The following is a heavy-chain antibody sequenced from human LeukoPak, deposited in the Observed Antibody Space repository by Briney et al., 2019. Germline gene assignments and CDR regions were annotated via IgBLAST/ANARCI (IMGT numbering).Heavy chain of an antibody. Sequence: PGGSLRLSCAASGFTFSNYWMHWLRHAPGKGLVWVLRISSDGSSTSYADSVKGRFTISRDNAKNTLYLQTNSLRAEDTAVYYCARAAYSDYSLGFWGQGTLVTVSS. J-gene: IGHJ4*02. CDR1: GFTFSNYW. CDR2: ISSDGSST. D-gene: IGHD5-12*01. V-gene: IGHV3-74*01. CDR3: ARAAYSDYSLGF.